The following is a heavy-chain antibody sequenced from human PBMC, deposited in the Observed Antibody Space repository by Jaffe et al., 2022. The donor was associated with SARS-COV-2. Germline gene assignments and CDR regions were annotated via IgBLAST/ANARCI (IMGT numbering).Heavy chain of an antibody. CDR2: INHSGST. V-gene: IGHV4-34*01. D-gene: IGHD5-12*01. J-gene: IGHJ4*02. CDR1: GGSFSGYY. Sequence: QVQLQQWGAGLLKPSETLSLTCAVYGGSFSGYYWSWIRQPPGKGLEWIGEINHSGSTNYNPSLKSRVTISVDTSKNQFSLKLSSVTAADTAVYYCAREGPNRDGYRVLDYWGQGTLVTVSS. CDR3: AREGPNRDGYRVLDY.